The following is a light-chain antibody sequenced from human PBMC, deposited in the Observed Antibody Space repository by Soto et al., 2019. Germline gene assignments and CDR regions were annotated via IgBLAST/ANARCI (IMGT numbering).Light chain of an antibody. CDR1: QSVSSN. CDR2: GAS. V-gene: IGKV3-15*01. Sequence: EIVMTQSPATLSVSPGERATLSCRASQSVSSNLAWYQQKPGQAPRLLSYGASTRSTGIPARFSGSGSGTECNVPISRLQSEDFAIYFCHQYNNWPKDRTFGQGTKVEIK. J-gene: IGKJ1*01. CDR3: HQYNNWPKDRT.